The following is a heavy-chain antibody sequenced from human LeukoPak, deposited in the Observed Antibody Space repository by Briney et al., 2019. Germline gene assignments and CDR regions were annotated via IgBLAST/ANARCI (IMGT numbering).Heavy chain of an antibody. J-gene: IGHJ4*02. D-gene: IGHD2-21*02. CDR1: GFTFTTFA. Sequence: GGSLRLSCAASGFTFTTFAMSWVRPTPGKGLRWVSAVNHNGASTYYADSVRGRFPISRDNSRNTLYLQLNSLRVEDTAVYYCVKRAYCGGDCYPDYWGQGTLVTVSS. CDR3: VKRAYCGGDCYPDY. CDR2: VNHNGAST. V-gene: IGHV3-23*01.